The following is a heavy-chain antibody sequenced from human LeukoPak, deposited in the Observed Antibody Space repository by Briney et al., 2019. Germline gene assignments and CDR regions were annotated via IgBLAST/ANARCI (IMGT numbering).Heavy chain of an antibody. D-gene: IGHD6-19*01. CDR2: ISSSSSYI. Sequence: GGSLRLACAASGSTFSSYSMNWVRQAPGKGLEWVSSISSSSSYIYYADSVKGRFTISRDNAKNSLYLQMNSLRAEDTAVYYCAREPDSSGWYNPLYYFDYWGQGTLVTVSS. CDR1: GSTFSSYS. CDR3: AREPDSSGWYNPLYYFDY. V-gene: IGHV3-21*01. J-gene: IGHJ4*02.